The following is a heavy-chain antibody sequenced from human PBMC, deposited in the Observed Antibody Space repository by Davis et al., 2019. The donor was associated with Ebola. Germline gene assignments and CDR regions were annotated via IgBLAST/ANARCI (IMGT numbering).Heavy chain of an antibody. CDR3: ARESYYYDSSGYYYDFDY. CDR2: MFSGGAT. D-gene: IGHD3-22*01. V-gene: IGHV3-53*01. J-gene: IGHJ4*02. Sequence: GGSLRLSCAASGFDVSTNYMTWVRQSPGRGLEWVSVMFSGGATYYADSVKGRFTISRDNAKNSLYLQMNSLRAEDTAVYYCARESYYYDSSGYYYDFDYWGQGTLVTVSS. CDR1: GFDVSTNY.